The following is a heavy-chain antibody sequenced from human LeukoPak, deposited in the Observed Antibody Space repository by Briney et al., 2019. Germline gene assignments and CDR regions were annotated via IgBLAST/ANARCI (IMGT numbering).Heavy chain of an antibody. Sequence: PSETLSLTCTVSGGSISSFYWMWIRQPPGKGREWSGYIYYSGSTNYNPSLKSRVTISVDTSKNQFSLKLSPVTAADTAVYYCARDLGVSGGVWFGDSYGAFDIWGQGTMVTVSS. CDR2: IYYSGST. D-gene: IGHD3-10*01. CDR3: ARDLGVSGGVWFGDSYGAFDI. J-gene: IGHJ3*02. CDR1: GGSISSFY. V-gene: IGHV4-59*01.